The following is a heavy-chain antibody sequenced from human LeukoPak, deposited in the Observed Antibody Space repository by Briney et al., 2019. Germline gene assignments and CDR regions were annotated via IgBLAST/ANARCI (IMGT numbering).Heavy chain of an antibody. J-gene: IGHJ6*01. CDR3: ARAVAATYYYYYGMDV. CDR1: GYTFTSYA. V-gene: IGHV1-3*01. Sequence: ASVKVSCKASGYTFTSYAMHWVRQAPGQRLEWMGWINAGNGNTKYSQKFQGRVTITRDTSASTAYMELSSLRSEDTAVYYCARAVAATYYYYYGMDVWGKGPRSPSPQ. D-gene: IGHD2-15*01. CDR2: INAGNGNT.